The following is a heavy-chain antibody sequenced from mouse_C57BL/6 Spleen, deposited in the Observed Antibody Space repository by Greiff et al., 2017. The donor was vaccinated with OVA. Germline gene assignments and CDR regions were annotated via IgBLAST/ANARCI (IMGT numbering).Heavy chain of an antibody. J-gene: IGHJ4*01. CDR1: GYTFTSYW. CDR3: ARSLAVVATEAMDY. V-gene: IGHV1-64*01. CDR2: IHPNSGST. D-gene: IGHD1-1*01. Sequence: QVQLQQPGAELVKPGASVKLSCKASGYTFTSYWMHWVKQRPGQGLEWIGMIHPNSGSTNYNEKFKSKATLTVDKSSSTAYMQLSSLTSEDSAVYYCARSLAVVATEAMDYWGQGTSVTVSS.